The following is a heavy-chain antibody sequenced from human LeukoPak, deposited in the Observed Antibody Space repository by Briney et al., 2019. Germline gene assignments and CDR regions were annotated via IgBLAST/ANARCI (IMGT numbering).Heavy chain of an antibody. V-gene: IGHV3-23*01. CDR1: GFTFSSYA. D-gene: IGHD1-26*01. CDR2: ISGSGGNT. J-gene: IGHJ4*02. CDR3: AKDFRIVGAGGYYFDY. Sequence: GGSLRLSCAASGFTFSSYAMNWVRQAPGKGLEWVSSISGSGGNTYYADSVKGRFTISRDNSKNTLYLQMNSLRAEDTAVYYCAKDFRIVGAGGYYFDYWGQGTLVTVSS.